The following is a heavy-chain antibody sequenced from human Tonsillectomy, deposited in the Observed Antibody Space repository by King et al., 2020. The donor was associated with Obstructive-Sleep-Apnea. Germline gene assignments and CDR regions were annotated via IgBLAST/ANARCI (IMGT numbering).Heavy chain of an antibody. V-gene: IGHV5-51*01. J-gene: IGHJ4*02. CDR1: GYDFTTYW. Sequence: VQLVESAAELIKPGESLKISCKGSGYDFTTYWIGWVRRMPGKGLEWLGTIYPRDSDTRYSPSLQGQVTISADKSINTAFLHWRSLKASDTAMYYCTRHSHLGYNYGYVEYWGQGTLVTVSS. CDR3: TRHSHLGYNYGYVEY. CDR2: IYPRDSDT. D-gene: IGHD5-18*01.